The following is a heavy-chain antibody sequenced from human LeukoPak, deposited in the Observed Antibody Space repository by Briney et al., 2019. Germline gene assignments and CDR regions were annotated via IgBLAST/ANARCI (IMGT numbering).Heavy chain of an antibody. CDR2: ISGSGGST. CDR1: GFTFSSYA. CDR3: TTDLAITIFRVVIPA. D-gene: IGHD3-3*01. J-gene: IGHJ5*02. V-gene: IGHV3-23*01. Sequence: GGSLRLSCAASGFTFSSYAMSWVRQAPGKGLEWVSAISGSGGSTYYADSVRGRFTISRDNSKNTLYLQMNSLKTEDTAVYYCTTDLAITIFRVVIPAWGQGTLVTVSS.